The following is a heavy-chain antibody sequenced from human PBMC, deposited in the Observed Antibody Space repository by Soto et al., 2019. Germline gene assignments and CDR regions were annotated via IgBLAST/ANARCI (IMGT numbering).Heavy chain of an antibody. D-gene: IGHD4-17*01. J-gene: IGHJ4*02. CDR1: GYSISNGYW. CDR3: GRNGHYCADH. V-gene: IGHV4-4*02. Sequence: QVQLQESGPGLVKPSGTLSLTCAVSGYSISNGYWWTWVRQTPGKGLAWIGEVHHSGSTSYNPSLESRVTISVDKSKNQSSLGLRSLAAADTSTYFVGRNGHYCADHWRQGSLVTVSS. CDR2: VHHSGST.